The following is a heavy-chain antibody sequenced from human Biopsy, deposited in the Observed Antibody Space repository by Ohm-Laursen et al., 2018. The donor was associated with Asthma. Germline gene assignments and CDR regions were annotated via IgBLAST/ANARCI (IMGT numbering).Heavy chain of an antibody. CDR3: ARKAGSCISRTCYSLDF. J-gene: IGHJ4*02. D-gene: IGHD2-2*01. CDR2: INSVFGTT. Sequence: SSVKVSCKSLGGTFNTYVIGWVRQAPGQGLEWMGVINSVFGTTTYPQKFQDRVTITADDSTGTVYMELSSLRSEDTAVYYCARKAGSCISRTCYSLDFWGQGTLVTVSS. V-gene: IGHV1-69*01. CDR1: GGTFNTYV.